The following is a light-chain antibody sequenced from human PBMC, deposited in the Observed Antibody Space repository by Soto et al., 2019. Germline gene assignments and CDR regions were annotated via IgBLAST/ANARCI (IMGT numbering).Light chain of an antibody. Sequence: QSALTQPASVSGSPGQSITISCTGTSSDVGTYNYVSWYQQRPGKAPKLMIYEVSNRPSGVSNRFSGSKSGNTASLTISGLQAEDEADYYCSSYTSSSTPVFGGGTQLTVL. J-gene: IGLJ3*02. V-gene: IGLV2-14*01. CDR2: EVS. CDR3: SSYTSSSTPV. CDR1: SSDVGTYNY.